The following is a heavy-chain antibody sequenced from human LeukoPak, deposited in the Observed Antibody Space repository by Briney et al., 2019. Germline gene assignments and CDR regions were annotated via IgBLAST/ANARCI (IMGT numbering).Heavy chain of an antibody. CDR2: INPSGGST. D-gene: IGHD3-22*01. CDR3: ASGDRYDGSGSYYSDY. V-gene: IGHV1-46*01. J-gene: IGHJ4*02. CDR1: GYRFTSYD. Sequence: ASVKVSCKASGYRFTSYDMHWVRQAPGQGLEWMGIINPSGGSTSYAQRFQGRVAMTRDTSTTTVYMEVNSLTSDDTAVYYCASGDRYDGSGSYYSDYWGQGTLVTVSS.